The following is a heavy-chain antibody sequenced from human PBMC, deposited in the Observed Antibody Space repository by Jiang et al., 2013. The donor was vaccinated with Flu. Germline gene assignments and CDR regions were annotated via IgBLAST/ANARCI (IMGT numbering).Heavy chain of an antibody. CDR3: ARPAGTSYYYYMDV. D-gene: IGHD6-13*01. CDR1: GYRFTSYW. J-gene: IGHJ6*03. V-gene: IGHV5-51*01. Sequence: GAEVKKPGESLKISCKGSGYRFTSYWIGWVRQRPGKGLEWMAIIYPGDSNTKYSPAFQGQVTISADKSISTAYLQWSSLKASDTAMYYCARPAGTSYYYYMDVWGKGTTVTVSS. CDR2: IYPGDSNT.